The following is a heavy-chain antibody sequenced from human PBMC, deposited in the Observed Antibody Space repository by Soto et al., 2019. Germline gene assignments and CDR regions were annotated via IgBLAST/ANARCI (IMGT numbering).Heavy chain of an antibody. J-gene: IGHJ4*02. D-gene: IGHD2-15*01. V-gene: IGHV3-7*01. CDR3: ARGYSEADY. CDR1: AFIFSDYW. CDR2: IKQDGNEK. Sequence: EVQLVESGGGLVQRGGSLRLSCEASAFIFSDYWMSWVRQAPGKGLEWVANIKQDGNEKYYVDSVKGRFTISRDNAKNSLYLQMNSLRAEDTAVYYCARGYSEADYWGQGTLVTVSS.